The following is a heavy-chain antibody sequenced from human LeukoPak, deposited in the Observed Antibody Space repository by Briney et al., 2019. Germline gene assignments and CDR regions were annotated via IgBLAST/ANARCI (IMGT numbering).Heavy chain of an antibody. CDR2: IKGDGSST. V-gene: IGHV3-74*01. D-gene: IGHD3-16*01. J-gene: IGHJ4*02. Sequence: PGGSLRLSCAASGFTFSSHWMHWVRQAPGKGLVWVSRIKGDGSSTSYADSVKVGLTISRDNAKNTVYLQMKSMRGEDTAVYYCARGIPNSYGKDYWGQGTLVTVSS. CDR3: ARGIPNSYGKDY. CDR1: GFTFSSHW.